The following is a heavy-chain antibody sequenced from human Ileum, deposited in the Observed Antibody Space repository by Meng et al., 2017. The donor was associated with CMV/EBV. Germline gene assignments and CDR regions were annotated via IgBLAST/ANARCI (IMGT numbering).Heavy chain of an antibody. Sequence: LTCGVYGGSFTRYYWTWIRQFPGKGLEWIGEISHDERTNYNPSLKSRLTMSVDTSKNQFSLRLNSVTAADTAVYYCTTGGFWRFDYWGQGTLVTVSS. J-gene: IGHJ4*02. CDR1: GGSFTRYY. CDR2: ISHDERT. CDR3: TTGGFWRFDY. D-gene: IGHD1-1*01. V-gene: IGHV4-34*01.